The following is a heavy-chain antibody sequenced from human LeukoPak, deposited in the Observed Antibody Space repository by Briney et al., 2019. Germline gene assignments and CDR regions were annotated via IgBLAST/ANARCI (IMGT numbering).Heavy chain of an antibody. CDR1: GGSISSSSYY. CDR2: IYYSGST. Sequence: PSETLSLTCTVSGGSISSSSYYWGWIRQPPGKGLEWIGSIYYSGSTNYNPSLKSRVTISVDTSKNQFSVKLSSVTAADTAVYYCAREMYGYDYWGQGTLVTVSS. CDR3: AREMYGYDY. D-gene: IGHD5-18*01. J-gene: IGHJ4*02. V-gene: IGHV4-39*07.